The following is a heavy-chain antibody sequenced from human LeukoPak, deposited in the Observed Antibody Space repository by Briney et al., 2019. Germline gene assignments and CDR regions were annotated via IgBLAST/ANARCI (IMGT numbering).Heavy chain of an antibody. V-gene: IGHV5-51*01. CDR3: ARAVNWNYDYYYMDV. Sequence: GESLKISCKGSGYSFTSYWIGWVRQMPGKGLKWMGIIYPGDSDARYSPSFQGQVTISADKSISTAYLQWSSLKASDTAMYYCARAVNWNYDYYYMDVWGKGTTVTVSS. CDR2: IYPGDSDA. J-gene: IGHJ6*03. D-gene: IGHD1-20*01. CDR1: GYSFTSYW.